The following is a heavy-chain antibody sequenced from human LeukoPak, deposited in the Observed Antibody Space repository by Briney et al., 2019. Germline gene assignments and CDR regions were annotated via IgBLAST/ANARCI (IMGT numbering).Heavy chain of an antibody. J-gene: IGHJ4*02. CDR1: GFTFSRYG. CDR3: AKVPHSWGLFDS. V-gene: IGHV3-30*02. Sequence: GGSLRLSCAASGFTFSRYGLHWVRQAPGKELEWVAFIRDDGSTRYYADSVKGRFTVSRDNSKNTLYLQMDSLRTEDTAVYYCAKVPHSWGLFDSWGQGTLVTVSS. D-gene: IGHD3-16*01. CDR2: IRDDGSTR.